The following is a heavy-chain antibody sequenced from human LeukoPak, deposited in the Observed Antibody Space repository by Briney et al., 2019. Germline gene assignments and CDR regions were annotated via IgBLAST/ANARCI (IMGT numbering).Heavy chain of an antibody. CDR2: VSYDASNE. CDR1: GFTFSRYG. CDR3: VEGRSGTLYYFDY. Sequence: GGSLRLSCAASGFTFSRYGIHWVRQAPGKGLEWVAYVSYDASNEYYADSVKGRFTISRDNSKNTLYLQMNSLRAEDTAVYYCVEGRSGTLYYFDYWGQGTLVTVSS. V-gene: IGHV3-30*03. D-gene: IGHD3-10*01. J-gene: IGHJ4*02.